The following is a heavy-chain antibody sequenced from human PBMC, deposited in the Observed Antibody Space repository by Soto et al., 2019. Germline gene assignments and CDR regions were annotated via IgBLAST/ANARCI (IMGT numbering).Heavy chain of an antibody. D-gene: IGHD3-10*01. CDR1: GFTFSSYA. Sequence: QVQLVESGGGVVQPGRSLRLSCAASGFTFSSYAMHWVRQAPGKGLEWVAVISYDGSNKYYADSVKGRFTISRDNSKNTLYLQMNSLSAEDTAVYCCAREGWGSGRALDVWGQGTTVTVSS. J-gene: IGHJ6*02. V-gene: IGHV3-30-3*01. CDR3: AREGWGSGRALDV. CDR2: ISYDGSNK.